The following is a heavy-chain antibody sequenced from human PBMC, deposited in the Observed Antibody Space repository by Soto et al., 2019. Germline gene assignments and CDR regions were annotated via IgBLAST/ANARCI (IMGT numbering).Heavy chain of an antibody. CDR2: IKQDGTEK. Sequence: GGSLRLSCAASGFTFSRYWMNWVRQAPGKGLEWVANIKQDGTEKNYVDSVKGRFTISRDNARKSLYLQMDSLRAEDTAVYFCARGDTPMITGMDPFDIWGQGTMVTVSS. CDR1: GFTFSRYW. V-gene: IGHV3-7*01. J-gene: IGHJ3*02. CDR3: ARGDTPMITGMDPFDI. D-gene: IGHD5-18*01.